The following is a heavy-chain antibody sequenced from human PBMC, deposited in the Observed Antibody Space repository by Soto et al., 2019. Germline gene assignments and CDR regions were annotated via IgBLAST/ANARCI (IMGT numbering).Heavy chain of an antibody. J-gene: IGHJ5*02. CDR2: IIPIFGTA. D-gene: IGHD2-15*01. V-gene: IGHV1-69*13. CDR1: GGTFRSYA. CDR3: ARGPYCSGGSCYYGSWFDP. Sequence: SVKVSLKASGGTFRSYAISRGRQAPGQGLEWMGGIIPIFGTANHAQKFQGRVTITADESTSTAYMELSSLRSEDTAVYYCARGPYCSGGSCYYGSWFDPWGQGTLVTVSS.